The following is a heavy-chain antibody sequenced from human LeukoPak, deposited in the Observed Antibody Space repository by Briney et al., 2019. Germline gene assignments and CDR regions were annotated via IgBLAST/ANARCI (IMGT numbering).Heavy chain of an antibody. CDR1: GFTFSSYW. J-gene: IGHJ5*01. V-gene: IGHV3-74*01. CDR3: ARGWYGPDS. D-gene: IGHD2-15*01. CDR2: ISRDGTST. Sequence: GGSLRLSCAASGFTFSSYWMHWVRQVPGKGLVWVSGISRDGTSTNYADAVKGRFTISRDNAKNTLYLQMNSLRVEDTAVYSCARGWYGPDSCGQGTLVTVSS.